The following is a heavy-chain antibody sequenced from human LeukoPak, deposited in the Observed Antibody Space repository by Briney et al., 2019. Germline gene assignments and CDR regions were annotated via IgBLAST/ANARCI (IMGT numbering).Heavy chain of an antibody. CDR3: AKDGGSGNRQQLGY. J-gene: IGHJ4*02. Sequence: GGSLRLSCAASGFAFSSYTMSWVRHAPGEGLEWVSSIGSGGTTYYADSVKGRFTISRDNSKNTLYLQMTSLRAEDTAVYYCAKDGGSGNRQQLGYWGQGSLVTVSS. D-gene: IGHD6-13*01. CDR1: GFAFSSYT. CDR2: IGSGGTT. V-gene: IGHV3-23*01.